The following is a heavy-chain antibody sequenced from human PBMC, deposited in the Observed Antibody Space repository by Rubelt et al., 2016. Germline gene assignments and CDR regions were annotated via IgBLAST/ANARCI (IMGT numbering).Heavy chain of an antibody. CDR3: TRGITMVRGVVNWFDP. CDR1: GGPFSGYF. Sequence: QVQLQQWGAGLLRPSETLSLTCAVFGGPFSGYFWNWIRQPPGKGLEWIGEINHRGSTNYNPSLKSRVTISVDTSKKQFSLKLRSVTAADTAVYYCTRGITMVRGVVNWFDPWGQGTLVTVSS. CDR2: INHRGST. D-gene: IGHD3-10*01. V-gene: IGHV4-34*01. J-gene: IGHJ5*02.